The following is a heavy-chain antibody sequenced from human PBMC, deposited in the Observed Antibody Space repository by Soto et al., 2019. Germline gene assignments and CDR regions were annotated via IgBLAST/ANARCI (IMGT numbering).Heavy chain of an antibody. Sequence: GGSLRLSCAASGFTFDDYAMHWVRQAPGKGLEWVSGISWNSGSIGYADSVKGRFTISRDNAKNSLYLQMNSLRAEDTALYYCAKVRAVSALVAHSSSSGGFDYWGQGTLVTVSS. V-gene: IGHV3-9*01. D-gene: IGHD6-6*01. CDR1: GFTFDDYA. CDR3: AKVRAVSALVAHSSSSGGFDY. CDR2: ISWNSGSI. J-gene: IGHJ4*02.